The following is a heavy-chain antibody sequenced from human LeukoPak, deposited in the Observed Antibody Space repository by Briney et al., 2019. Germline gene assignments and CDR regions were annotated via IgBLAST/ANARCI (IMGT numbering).Heavy chain of an antibody. CDR3: ARYVVYGSGKYYFDY. D-gene: IGHD3-10*01. CDR1: GGSISSYY. CDR2: INYSGST. J-gene: IGHJ4*02. V-gene: IGHV4-39*01. Sequence: PSETLSLTCTVSGGSISSYYWSWIRQPPGKGLEWIASINYSGSTYYNPSLKSRVTISVDTSENQFSLKLSSVTAADTAVYYCARYVVYGSGKYYFDYWGQGTLVTVSS.